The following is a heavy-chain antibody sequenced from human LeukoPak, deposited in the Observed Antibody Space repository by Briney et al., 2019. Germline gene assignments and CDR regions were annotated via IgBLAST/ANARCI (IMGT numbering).Heavy chain of an antibody. Sequence: GESLKISCKGSGYSFTTYWIGWVRQMPGKGLEWMGIIYPEDSDTRYSPSFQGQVTISVDTSISTAYPQWSSLKASDTAMYYCARRYCSSSRCYVRAFDIWGQGTMVTVSS. CDR3: ARRYCSSSRCYVRAFDI. V-gene: IGHV5-51*01. D-gene: IGHD2-2*01. J-gene: IGHJ3*02. CDR1: GYSFTTYW. CDR2: IYPEDSDT.